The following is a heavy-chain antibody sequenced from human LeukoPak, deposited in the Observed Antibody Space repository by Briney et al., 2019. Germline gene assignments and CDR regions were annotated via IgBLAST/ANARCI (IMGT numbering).Heavy chain of an antibody. D-gene: IGHD3-10*01. CDR1: GFTFSSYW. CDR3: AREGSGSYYTYYYYYMDV. J-gene: IGHJ6*03. V-gene: IGHV3-7*01. CDR2: IKQDGSEK. Sequence: PGGSLRLSCAASGFTFSSYWMSWVRQAPGKGLEWVANIKQDGSEKYYVDSVKGQFTISRDNAKNSLYLQMNSLRAEDTAVYYCAREGSGSYYTYYYYYMDVWGKGTTVTVSS.